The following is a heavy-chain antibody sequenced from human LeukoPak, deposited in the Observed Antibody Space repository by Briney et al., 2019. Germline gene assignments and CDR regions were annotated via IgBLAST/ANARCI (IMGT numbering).Heavy chain of an antibody. Sequence: PSETLSLTCTVSGGSISSSSYYWGWIRQPPGKGLEWIGSIYYSGSTYYNPSLKSRVTISVDTSKNQFSLKLSSVTAADTAVYYCVTSCTISYYYYYMDVWGKGTTVTISS. V-gene: IGHV4-39*01. D-gene: IGHD2-2*01. J-gene: IGHJ6*03. CDR1: GGSISSSSYY. CDR2: IYYSGST. CDR3: VTSCTISYYYYYMDV.